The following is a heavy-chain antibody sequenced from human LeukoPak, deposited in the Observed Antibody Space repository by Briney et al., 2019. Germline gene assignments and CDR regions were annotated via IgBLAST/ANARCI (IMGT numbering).Heavy chain of an antibody. CDR3: AKGGCSGGSCYSLFDY. V-gene: IGHV3-23*01. J-gene: IGHJ4*02. CDR1: GFTLSSYA. CDR2: ISGSGGST. Sequence: GGSLRLSCAASGFTLSSYAMSWVRQAPGKGLEWVSAISGSGGSTYYADSVKGRFTISRDNSKNTLYLQMNSLRAEDTAVYYCAKGGCSGGSCYSLFDYWGQGTLVTVSS. D-gene: IGHD2-15*01.